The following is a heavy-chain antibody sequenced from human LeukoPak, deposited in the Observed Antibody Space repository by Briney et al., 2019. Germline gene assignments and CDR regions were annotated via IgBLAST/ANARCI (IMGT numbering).Heavy chain of an antibody. Sequence: ASVKGSCKASGGTFSSYAISWVRQAPGQRLEWMGGIIPIFGTANYAQKFQGRVTITTDESTSTAYMELSSLRSEDTAVYYCARDMDYDILTQPVWFDPWGQGTLVTVSS. J-gene: IGHJ5*02. CDR3: ARDMDYDILTQPVWFDP. D-gene: IGHD3-9*01. CDR2: IIPIFGTA. CDR1: GGTFSSYA. V-gene: IGHV1-69*05.